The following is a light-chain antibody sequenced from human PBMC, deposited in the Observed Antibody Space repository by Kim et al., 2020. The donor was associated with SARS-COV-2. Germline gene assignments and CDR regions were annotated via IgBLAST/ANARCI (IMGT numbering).Light chain of an antibody. Sequence: DIVMTQSPDSLAVSLGERATINCKSSQSLLYSSNNKNYLSWYQQKPGQPPKLLISWASTRESGVPDRFSGSGSGTDFTLTISSLQAEDVAVYYCQQYYNIPWTFGQGTKVDIK. CDR2: WAS. J-gene: IGKJ1*01. CDR1: QSLLYSSNNKNY. V-gene: IGKV4-1*01. CDR3: QQYYNIPWT.